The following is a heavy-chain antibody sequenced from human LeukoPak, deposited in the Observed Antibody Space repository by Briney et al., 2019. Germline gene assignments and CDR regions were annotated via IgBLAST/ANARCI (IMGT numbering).Heavy chain of an antibody. CDR3: ARDGCGGSCFHYYYYYMDV. V-gene: IGHV4-34*01. Sequence: PSETLSLTCAVYGGSFRTYYWSWIRQPPGKGLEWIGEINHSGSTNYNPSLKSRVTTSIDTSKNQFSLKLSSVTAADTAVYYCARDGCGGSCFHYYYYYMDVWGKGTTVTISS. CDR2: INHSGST. D-gene: IGHD2-15*01. CDR1: GGSFRTYY. J-gene: IGHJ6*03.